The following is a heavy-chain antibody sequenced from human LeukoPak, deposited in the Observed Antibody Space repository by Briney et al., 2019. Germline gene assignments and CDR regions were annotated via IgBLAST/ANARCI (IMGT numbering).Heavy chain of an antibody. J-gene: IGHJ4*02. CDR1: GGSISSSSYY. Sequence: PSQTLSLTCTVSGGSISSSSYYWGWIRQPPGKGLEWIGTIFYSGSTYYNPSLKSRVTISVDTAKNQFSLKLSSVPAADTAVYYCARRPPHYFDYWGQGTLVTVSS. CDR3: ARRPPHYFDY. V-gene: IGHV4-39*01. CDR2: IFYSGST.